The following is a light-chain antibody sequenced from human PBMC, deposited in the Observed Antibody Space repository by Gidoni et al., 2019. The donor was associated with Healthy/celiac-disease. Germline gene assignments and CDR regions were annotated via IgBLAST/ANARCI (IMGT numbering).Light chain of an antibody. Sequence: SYELTQPPSVSVSPGQTARITCSGDALPKQYAYWYQQKPGQAPLLVLYKDSERPSGIPVLFSGSSSGTTVTLTISGVQAEDEADYYCQSADSSGTYVFGTGTKVTVL. CDR3: QSADSSGTYV. J-gene: IGLJ1*01. V-gene: IGLV3-25*03. CDR1: ALPKQY. CDR2: KDS.